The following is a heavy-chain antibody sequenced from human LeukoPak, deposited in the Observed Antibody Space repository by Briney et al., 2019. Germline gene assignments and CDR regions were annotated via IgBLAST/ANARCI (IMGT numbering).Heavy chain of an antibody. J-gene: IGHJ4*02. CDR2: INPNSGGT. V-gene: IGHV1-2*02. CDR3: ARVISNYYDSSGYYFFDF. CDR1: GYSFTGYY. D-gene: IGHD3-22*01. Sequence: VASVKVSCKASGYSFTGYYMNWVRQAPGQGLEWMGWINPNSGGTNYAQQFQGRVTMTRDTSITTAYMELSSLRSDGTAVYYCARVISNYYDSSGYYFFDFWGQGTLVTVSS.